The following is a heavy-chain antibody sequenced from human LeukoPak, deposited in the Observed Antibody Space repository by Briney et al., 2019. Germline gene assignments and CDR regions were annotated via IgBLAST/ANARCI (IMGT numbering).Heavy chain of an antibody. CDR2: ISYDGSNK. Sequence: GVSLRLSCAASGFTFSSYGMQWVRQAPGKGLEGVAVISYDGSNKYYADSVKGRFTISRDNSKNTLYLQMNSLRAEDTAVYYCAKSDSSGYYYGFSGDYWGQGTLVTVSS. CDR1: GFTFSSYG. V-gene: IGHV3-30*18. J-gene: IGHJ4*02. CDR3: AKSDSSGYYYGFSGDY. D-gene: IGHD3-22*01.